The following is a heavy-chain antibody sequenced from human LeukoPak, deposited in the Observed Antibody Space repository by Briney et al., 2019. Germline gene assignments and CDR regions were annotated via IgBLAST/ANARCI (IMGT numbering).Heavy chain of an antibody. CDR1: GFIFSNAW. CDR2: IKSKTDGGTT. D-gene: IGHD3-9*01. V-gene: IGHV3-15*07. Sequence: GGSLRLSCAASGFIFSNAWMNWVRQAPGKGLEWVGRIKSKTDGGTTDYAAPVKGRFTISRDDSKNTLYLQMNSLKTEDTAVYYCTPYYDISTGFDYWGQGTLVTVSS. J-gene: IGHJ4*02. CDR3: TPYYDISTGFDY.